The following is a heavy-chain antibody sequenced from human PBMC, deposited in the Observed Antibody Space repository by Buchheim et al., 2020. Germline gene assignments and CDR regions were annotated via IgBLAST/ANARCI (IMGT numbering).Heavy chain of an antibody. CDR1: GFTFSTYA. CDR3: ARERKIGYNGEYFDF. CDR2: ISGSGADT. V-gene: IGHV3-23*01. Sequence: EVQLLESGGGLVQPGGSLRLSCAASGFTFSTYAMSWVRLAPGKGLECVSAISGSGADTYYAVPVKGRFTISRDTYNTILFLQVNSLRAEDTAVYYCARERKIGYNGEYFDFWGRGTL. J-gene: IGHJ4*02. D-gene: IGHD5-24*01.